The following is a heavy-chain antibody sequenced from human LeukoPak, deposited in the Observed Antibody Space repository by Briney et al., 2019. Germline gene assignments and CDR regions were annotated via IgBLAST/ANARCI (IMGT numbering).Heavy chain of an antibody. J-gene: IGHJ6*03. CDR1: GLAFNNAW. V-gene: IGHV3-15*01. Sequence: PGRSLRLSCAASGLAFNNAWMRWVRQAPGKGREWVGCIKSITNCRTTDYAAPVKGRFIMSRDDSTNRLYLQINSRKRECTPVHNCSTEALRLTYEYYYYMVVCGKGATVTVS. CDR3: STEALRLTYEYYYYMVV. D-gene: IGHD3-22*01. CDR2: IKSITNCRTT.